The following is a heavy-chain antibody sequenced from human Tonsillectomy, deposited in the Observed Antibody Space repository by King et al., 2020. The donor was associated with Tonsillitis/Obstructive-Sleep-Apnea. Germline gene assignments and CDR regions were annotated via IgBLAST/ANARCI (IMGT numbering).Heavy chain of an antibody. J-gene: IGHJ6*02. CDR2: ISYDGSNK. V-gene: IGHV3-30*04. CDR3: ARDKSDSSSWYRYYYYYGMDV. Sequence: VQLVESGGGVVQPGRSLRLSCAASGFTFSSYAMHWVRQAPGKGLEWVAVISYDGSNKYYADSVKGRFTISRDNSKNTLYLQMNSLRAEDTAVYYCARDKSDSSSWYRYYYYYGMDVWGQGTTVTVSS. CDR1: GFTFSSYA. D-gene: IGHD6-13*01.